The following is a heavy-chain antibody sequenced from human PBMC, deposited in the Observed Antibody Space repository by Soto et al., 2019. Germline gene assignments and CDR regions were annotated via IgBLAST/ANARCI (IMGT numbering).Heavy chain of an antibody. J-gene: IGHJ4*02. CDR2: INPNSGVA. Sequence: ASVKVSCKASRFTFTGYYMHWVRQAPGQGLEWIGWINPNSGVANYAQKFHDWVTITRDTSITTAYMELSGLKSDDTAVYFCAKDDAGHPDFWGQGTLVTVSS. CDR3: AKDDAGHPDF. V-gene: IGHV1-2*04. CDR1: RFTFTGYY. D-gene: IGHD6-13*01.